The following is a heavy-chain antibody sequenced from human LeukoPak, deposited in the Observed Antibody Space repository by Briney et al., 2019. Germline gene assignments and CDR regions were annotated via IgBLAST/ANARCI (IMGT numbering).Heavy chain of an antibody. V-gene: IGHV4-38-2*02. CDR2: IYYSGST. CDR3: ASGTPIVALTFDY. D-gene: IGHD5-12*01. CDR1: GYSISSGYY. J-gene: IGHJ4*02. Sequence: SETLSLTCTVSGYSISSGYYWDWIRQSPGKGLEWIGSIYYSGSTYYNPSLKSRVTISVDTSKNQFSLKLSSVTAADTAVYYCASGTPIVALTFDYWGQGTLVTVSS.